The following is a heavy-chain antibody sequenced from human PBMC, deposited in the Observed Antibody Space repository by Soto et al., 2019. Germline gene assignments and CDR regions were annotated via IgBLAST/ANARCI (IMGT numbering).Heavy chain of an antibody. CDR1: GFTFSDFH. J-gene: IGHJ6*02. V-gene: IGHV3-11*01. CDR2: IYPGGSTV. CDR3: GKRSVGTTGDAVDV. Sequence: QVQLVESGGGLVKPGGSLRLSCAASGFTFSDFHMIWVRQAPGKGLEWIAYIYPGGSTVSYADSVQGRFTISRDNDKNSLYLQLDSRRVEDTAVYYCGKRSVGTTGDAVDVWGQGTTVTISS. D-gene: IGHD1-26*01.